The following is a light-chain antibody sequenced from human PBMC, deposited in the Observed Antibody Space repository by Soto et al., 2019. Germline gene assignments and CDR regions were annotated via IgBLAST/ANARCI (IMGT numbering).Light chain of an antibody. CDR1: SGPSSYA. Sequence: QLVLTQSPSASASLGASVKLTCTLSSGPSSYAVSWHQQQPGKGPRYLLKLNSDGSLTKGDGVPDRFSGSRSGTERYLTISSLQSEDEADYYCQTWGPGIWVFGGGTKVTVL. V-gene: IGLV4-69*01. J-gene: IGLJ3*02. CDR2: LNSDGSL. CDR3: QTWGPGIWV.